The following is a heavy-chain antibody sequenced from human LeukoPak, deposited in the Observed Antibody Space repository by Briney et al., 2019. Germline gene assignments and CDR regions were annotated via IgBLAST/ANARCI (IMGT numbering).Heavy chain of an antibody. V-gene: IGHV3-7*01. CDR2: IKEDGSEK. D-gene: IGHD6-13*01. J-gene: IGHJ4*02. CDR3: ARAIRAAAGTASDY. CDR1: GFTFSTYW. Sequence: GGSLRLSCAASGFTFSTYWMSWVRQAPGKGLEWVANIKEDGSEKYYVDSVKGRFTISRDNAKNSLYLQMNSLRAEDTAVYYCARAIRAAAGTASDYWGQGTLVTVSS.